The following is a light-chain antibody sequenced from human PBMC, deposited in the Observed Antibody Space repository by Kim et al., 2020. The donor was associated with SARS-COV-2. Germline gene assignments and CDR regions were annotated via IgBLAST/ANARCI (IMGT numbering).Light chain of an antibody. Sequence: QPVLTQSPSASASLGASVKLTCILSSGHNSYAIAWHQQQPGKGPRYLMKVNSDGSHNKGDGTPDRFSGSRSGAECYLSISSLQPEDEADYYCQTWATGIRVFGGGTQLTVL. V-gene: IGLV4-69*01. J-gene: IGLJ2*01. CDR3: QTWATGIRV. CDR1: SGHNSYA. CDR2: VNSDGSH.